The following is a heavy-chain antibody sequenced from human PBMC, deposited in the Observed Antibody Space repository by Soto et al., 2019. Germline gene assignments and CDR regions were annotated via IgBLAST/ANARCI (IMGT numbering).Heavy chain of an antibody. V-gene: IGHV3-23*01. J-gene: IGHJ6*02. D-gene: IGHD3-3*01. CDR3: AKDPSRDDFWSGYYTNYFDYWYGLDV. Sequence: PGGSLRLSCAASGFTFSSYAMSWVRQAPGKGLEWVSAISGSGGSTYYADSVKGRFTISRDNSKNTLYLQMNSLRAEDTAVYYCAKDPSRDDFWSGYYTNYFDYWYGLDVWGQGTTVTVSS. CDR2: ISGSGGST. CDR1: GFTFSSYA.